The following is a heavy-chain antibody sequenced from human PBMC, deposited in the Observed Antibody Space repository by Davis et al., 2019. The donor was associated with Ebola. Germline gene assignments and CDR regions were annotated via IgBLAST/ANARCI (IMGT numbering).Heavy chain of an antibody. CDR3: AKPAGYCSGGSCYPYFDY. Sequence: GESLKISCAASGFTFSNSAISWVRQAPGKGLEWVSAISGSGGSTYYADSVKGRFTISRDNSKNTLYLQMNSLRAEDTAVYYCAKPAGYCSGGSCYPYFDYWGQGTLVTVSS. V-gene: IGHV3-23*01. D-gene: IGHD2-15*01. CDR1: GFTFSNSA. CDR2: ISGSGGST. J-gene: IGHJ4*02.